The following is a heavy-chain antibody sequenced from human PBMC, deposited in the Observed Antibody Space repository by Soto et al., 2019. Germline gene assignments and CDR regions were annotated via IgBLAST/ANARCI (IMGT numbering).Heavy chain of an antibody. J-gene: IGHJ6*02. D-gene: IGHD6-25*01. CDR2: ISYDGSNK. CDR3: AKDLPGQRYYYYGMDV. V-gene: IGHV3-30*18. CDR1: GFTFSSYG. Sequence: GGSLRLSCAASGFTFSSYGMHWVRQAPGKGLEWVAVISYDGSNKYYADSVKGRFTISRDNSKNTLYLQMNSLRAEDTAVYYCAKDLPGQRYYYYGMDVWGQGTTVT.